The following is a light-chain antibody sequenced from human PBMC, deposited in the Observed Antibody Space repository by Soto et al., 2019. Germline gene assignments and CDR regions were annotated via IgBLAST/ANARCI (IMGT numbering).Light chain of an antibody. J-gene: IGLJ2*01. CDR2: EDN. CDR1: SGSIASNY. Sequence: NFMLTQPHSVSESPGKTVTISCTGSSGSIASNYVQWYQQLPGSAPTTVIYEDNQRPSGVPDRFSGSIDSSSNSASLTISGLKTEDEADYYCQSYDSSDVVFGGGTKLTVL. CDR3: QSYDSSDVV. V-gene: IGLV6-57*02.